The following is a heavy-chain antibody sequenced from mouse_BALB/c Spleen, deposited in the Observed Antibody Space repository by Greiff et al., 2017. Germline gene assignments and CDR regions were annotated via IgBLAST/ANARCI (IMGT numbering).Heavy chain of an antibody. D-gene: IGHD2-4*01. J-gene: IGHJ3*01. Sequence: EVKLMESGGGLVKPGGSLKFSCAASGFTFSSYAMSWVRQTPEKRLEWVASISSGGSTYYPDSVKGRFTISRDNARNILYLQMSSLRSENTAMYYCAREERSTMTSFAYWGQGTLVTVSA. CDR2: ISSGGST. V-gene: IGHV5-6-5*01. CDR1: GFTFSSYA. CDR3: AREERSTMTSFAY.